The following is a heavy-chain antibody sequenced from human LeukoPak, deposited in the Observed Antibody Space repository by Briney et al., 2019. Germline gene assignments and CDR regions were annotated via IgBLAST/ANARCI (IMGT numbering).Heavy chain of an antibody. CDR3: ARLSAYYYGSFFYYYMDV. CDR2: IKQDESET. V-gene: IGHV3-7*01. J-gene: IGHJ6*03. D-gene: IGHD3-10*01. CDR1: GFTFGDYA. Sequence: PGRSLRLSCTASGFTFGDYAMTWVRQSPGKGPEWVANIKQDESETYTVDSVKGRFTISRDNAKNSVYLHMNSLRAEDTALYYCARLSAYYYGSFFYYYMDVWGKGTTVTVSS.